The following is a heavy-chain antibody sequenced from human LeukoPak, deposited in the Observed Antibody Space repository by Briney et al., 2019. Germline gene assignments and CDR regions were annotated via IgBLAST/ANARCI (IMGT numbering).Heavy chain of an antibody. Sequence: GGSLRLSCAASGFTFSSYGMHWVRQAPGKGLEWVAVISYDVSNKYYADSVKGRFTISRDNSKNTLYLQMNSLRAEDTAVYYCAKVEGYSSSDDAFDIWGQGTMVTVSS. V-gene: IGHV3-30*18. D-gene: IGHD6-6*01. CDR1: GFTFSSYG. CDR3: AKVEGYSSSDDAFDI. J-gene: IGHJ3*02. CDR2: ISYDVSNK.